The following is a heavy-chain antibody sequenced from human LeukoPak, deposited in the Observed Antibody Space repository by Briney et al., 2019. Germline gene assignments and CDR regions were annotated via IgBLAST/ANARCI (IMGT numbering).Heavy chain of an antibody. J-gene: IGHJ4*02. CDR2: IYYSGST. V-gene: IGHV4-59*11. Sequence: SETLSLTCIVSGGSISSHYWSWVRQPPGKGLEYIGYIYYSGSTDYNPSLKSRVTISLDTSKNQFSLNLTSVTAADTAVYYCARRSGVLDSRDSRYYFDHWGQGTLVTVSS. D-gene: IGHD3-22*01. CDR1: GGSISSHY. CDR3: ARRSGVLDSRDSRYYFDH.